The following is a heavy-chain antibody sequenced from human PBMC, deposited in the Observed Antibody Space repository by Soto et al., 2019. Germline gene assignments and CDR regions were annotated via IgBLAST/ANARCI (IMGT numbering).Heavy chain of an antibody. J-gene: IGHJ6*02. V-gene: IGHV3-49*05. CDR2: VRSKAYGGTT. CDR1: GFTFGDYA. Sequence: EVQVVESGGSLVNPGRSLRLSCTTSGFTFGDYAMCWFRQAPGKGLEWVGVVRSKAYGGTTDYAASVKGRFDISRDDSKSVAYLQMNSETTEDTAVYFCARYTYTSRYSYYGMDVWGQGTTVTVSS. D-gene: IGHD6-13*01. CDR3: ARYTYTSRYSYYGMDV.